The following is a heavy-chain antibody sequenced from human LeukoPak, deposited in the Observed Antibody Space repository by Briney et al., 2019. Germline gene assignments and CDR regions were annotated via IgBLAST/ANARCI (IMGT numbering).Heavy chain of an antibody. CDR2: IYTSGST. V-gene: IGHV4-4*07. D-gene: IGHD6-25*01. CDR3: ARDAALSGYYYYYMDV. Sequence: SETLSLTCTVSGGSISSYYWSWIRQPAGKGLEWIGRIYTSGSTNYNPSLKSQVTMSVGTSKNQFSLKLTSVTAADTAVYYCARDAALSGYYYYYMDVWGKGTTVTVSS. J-gene: IGHJ6*03. CDR1: GGSISSYY.